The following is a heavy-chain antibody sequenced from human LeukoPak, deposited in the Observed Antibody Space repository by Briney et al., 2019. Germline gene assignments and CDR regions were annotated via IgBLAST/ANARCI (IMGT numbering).Heavy chain of an antibody. CDR2: IIPIFGTA. D-gene: IGHD6-13*01. Sequence: SVKVSRKASGGTFSSYAISWVRQAPGQGLEWMGGIIPIFGTANYAQKFQGRVTITTDESTSTAYMELSSLRSEDTAVYYCARDSVEGSSWYGYYYYYYMDVWGKGTTVTVSS. V-gene: IGHV1-69*05. CDR3: ARDSVEGSSWYGYYYYYYMDV. J-gene: IGHJ6*03. CDR1: GGTFSSYA.